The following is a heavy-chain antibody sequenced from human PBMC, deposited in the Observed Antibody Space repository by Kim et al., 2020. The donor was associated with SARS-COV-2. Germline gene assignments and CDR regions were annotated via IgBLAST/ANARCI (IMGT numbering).Heavy chain of an antibody. J-gene: IGHJ3*02. CDR1: GFNFASYG. CDR3: AKDGVMSNGVWDAFDI. D-gene: IGHD2-8*01. Sequence: GGSLRLSCAASGFNFASYGMNWVRQAPGKGLEWVSSIDTCRDTNYADYVNGRITIATDKSRYKLDLQMNNLRAEDTAIYYWAKDGVMSNGVWDAFDIWGRGGVVSLSP. CDR2: SIDTCRDT. V-gene: IGHV3-23*01.